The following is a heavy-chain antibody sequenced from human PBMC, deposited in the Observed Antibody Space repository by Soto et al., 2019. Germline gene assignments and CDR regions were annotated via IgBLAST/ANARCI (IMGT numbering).Heavy chain of an antibody. CDR2: INHSGST. CDR1: GGSGCGDD. V-gene: IGHV4-34*01. Sequence: SCTLSLRGAGYGGSGCGDDGSWIRQPPGKGLEWIGEINHSGSTNYNPSLKSRVTISVDTSKNQFSLKLSSVTAADTAVYYCARARGYRVAFDIWGQGTLVTVS. J-gene: IGHJ3*02. D-gene: IGHD3-3*01. CDR3: ARARGYRVAFDI.